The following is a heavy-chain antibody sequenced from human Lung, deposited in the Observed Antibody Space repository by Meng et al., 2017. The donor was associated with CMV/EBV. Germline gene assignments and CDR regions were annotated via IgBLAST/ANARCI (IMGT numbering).Heavy chain of an antibody. D-gene: IGHD6-19*01. V-gene: IGHV3-7*01. Sequence: GEXXKISCAASGFTFSSYWMSWVRQAPGKGLEWVANIKQDGSEKYYVDSVKGRFTISRDNAKNSLYLQMNSLRAEDTAVYYCARDRTGYSSGWYGYYGMDVWGQGTTVTVSS. CDR1: GFTFSSYW. CDR2: IKQDGSEK. CDR3: ARDRTGYSSGWYGYYGMDV. J-gene: IGHJ6*02.